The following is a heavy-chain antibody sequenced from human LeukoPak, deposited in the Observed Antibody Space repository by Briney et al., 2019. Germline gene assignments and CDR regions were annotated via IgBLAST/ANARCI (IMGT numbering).Heavy chain of an antibody. CDR2: INPNSGGT. V-gene: IGHV1-2*02. D-gene: IGHD3-3*01. J-gene: IGHJ4*02. Sequence: GASVKVSCKASGYTFTGYYMHWVRQAPGQGLEWMGWINPNSGGTNYAQKFQGRVTMTRDTSISTAYMELSRLRSDDTAVYYCARGAITWITIFGVDYFDYWGQGTLVTVSS. CDR1: GYTFTGYY. CDR3: ARGAITWITIFGVDYFDY.